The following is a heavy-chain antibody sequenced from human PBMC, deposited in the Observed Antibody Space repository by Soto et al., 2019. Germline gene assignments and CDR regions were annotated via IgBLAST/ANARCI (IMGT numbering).Heavy chain of an antibody. CDR1: GDSISSGGYA. Sequence: PSETLSLTCAVSGDSISSGGYAWAWIRQPPGKGLEWVGYIYQSGSTYYNPSLKSRVTIAADRSKNQFSLNLASVTAADTAVYYCFKSYPGGAAYFVYRCQGTVVTVS. CDR2: IYQSGST. V-gene: IGHV4-30-2*01. CDR3: FKSYPGGAAYFVY. J-gene: IGHJ4*02. D-gene: IGHD2-21*01.